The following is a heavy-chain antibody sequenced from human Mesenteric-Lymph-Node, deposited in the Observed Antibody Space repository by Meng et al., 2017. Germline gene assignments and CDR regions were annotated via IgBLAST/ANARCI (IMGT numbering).Heavy chain of an antibody. CDR1: GYTFTGYY. D-gene: IGHD3-3*01. V-gene: IGHV1-2*02. CDR3: ARLADGDFWSGYYTFAYYYGMDV. Sequence: ASVKVSCKASGYTFTGYYMHWVRQAPGQGLEGMGWINPNSGGTNNAQKFQGRVTMTRDTSISTAYMELSRLRSEDTAVYYCARLADGDFWSGYYTFAYYYGMDVWGQGTSVTVSS. J-gene: IGHJ6*02. CDR2: INPNSGGT.